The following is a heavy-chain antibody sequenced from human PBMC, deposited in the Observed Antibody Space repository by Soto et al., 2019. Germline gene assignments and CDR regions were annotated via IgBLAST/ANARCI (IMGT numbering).Heavy chain of an antibody. V-gene: IGHV1-69*01. CDR2: IIPKLGSA. CDR1: GVGNLRDYR. D-gene: IGHD5-12*01. J-gene: IGHJ4*02. CDR3: ARGGEGYNFGAVY. Sequence: QVQLVQSGAEVKEPGSSVKVSCKASGVGNLRDYRITWVRRAPGQGLEWMGGIIPKLGSANYAQKFQGRVTITADESTNSVYKELKSLRSADTAVYYCARGGEGYNFGAVYWGQGTPVTVSS.